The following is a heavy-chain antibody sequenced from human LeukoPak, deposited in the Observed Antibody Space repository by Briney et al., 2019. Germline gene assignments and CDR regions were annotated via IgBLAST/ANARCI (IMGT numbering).Heavy chain of an antibody. D-gene: IGHD3-22*01. CDR2: INHSGST. CDR3: AARGYYHDSSGLNWFDP. Sequence: SETLSLTCAVYGGSFSGYYWSCIRQPPGKGLEWIGEINHSGSTNYNPSLKSRVTISVDTSKNQFSLKLSSVTAADTAVYYCAARGYYHDSSGLNWFDPWGQGTLVTVSS. CDR1: GGSFSGYY. V-gene: IGHV4-34*01. J-gene: IGHJ5*02.